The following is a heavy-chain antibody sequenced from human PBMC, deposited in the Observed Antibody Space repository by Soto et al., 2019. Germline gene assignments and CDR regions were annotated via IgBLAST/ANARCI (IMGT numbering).Heavy chain of an antibody. CDR2: IYYSGST. V-gene: IGHV4-61*01. CDR1: GGSVSSGSYY. Sequence: SETLSLACTVSGGSVSSGSYYWSWIRQPPGKGLEWIGYIYYSGSTNYNPSLKSRVTISVDTSKNQFSLKLSSVTAADTAVYYCARFSWNYEDGYWFDPWGQGTLVTVSS. J-gene: IGHJ5*02. CDR3: ARFSWNYEDGYWFDP. D-gene: IGHD1-7*01.